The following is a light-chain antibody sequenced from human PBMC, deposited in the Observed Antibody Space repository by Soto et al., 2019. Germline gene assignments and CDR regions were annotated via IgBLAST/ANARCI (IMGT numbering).Light chain of an antibody. CDR3: QQRSNWPGT. Sequence: EIVLTQSPATLSLSPGERATLSCRASQSVSSYLAWYQQKPGQAPRLLIYDASNRATGIPARFSGSGSGTEFTLTISSLQSEDFAVYYCQQRSNWPGTFGGGTKVDIK. CDR2: DAS. J-gene: IGKJ4*01. CDR1: QSVSSY. V-gene: IGKV3-11*01.